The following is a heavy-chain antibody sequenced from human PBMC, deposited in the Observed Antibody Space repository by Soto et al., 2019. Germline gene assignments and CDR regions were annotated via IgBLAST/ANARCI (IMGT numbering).Heavy chain of an antibody. V-gene: IGHV4-31*03. J-gene: IGHJ4*02. Sequence: QVQLQESGPGLVMPSQTLSLTCSVSGGSISSNGYYWSWIRQHQGKGLEWIGYISYNGDTYYNPSLRSRVTLSVDRSKNQFSLKLSSVTAADTAVYYCARVVEYGGNLFDSWGQGTLVTVSS. CDR1: GGSISSNGYY. CDR3: ARVVEYGGNLFDS. CDR2: ISYNGDT. D-gene: IGHD2-15*01.